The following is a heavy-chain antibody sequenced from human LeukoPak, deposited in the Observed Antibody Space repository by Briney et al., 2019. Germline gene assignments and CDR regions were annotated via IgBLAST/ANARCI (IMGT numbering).Heavy chain of an antibody. CDR1: GYTFTSYG. CDR3: ARVAGSYYDSSGPSGWFDP. CDR2: ISAYNGNT. D-gene: IGHD3-22*01. V-gene: IGHV1-18*01. Sequence: GASVKVSCKASGYTFTSYGISWVRQAPGQGLEWMGWISAYNGNTNYAQKLQGRVTMTTDTSTNTAYMELRSLRSDDTAVYYCARVAGSYYDSSGPSGWFDPWGQGTLVTVSS. J-gene: IGHJ5*02.